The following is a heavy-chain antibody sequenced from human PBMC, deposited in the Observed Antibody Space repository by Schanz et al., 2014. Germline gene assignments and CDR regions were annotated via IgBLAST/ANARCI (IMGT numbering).Heavy chain of an antibody. D-gene: IGHD3-16*01. Sequence: QVQLVESGGGLVKPGGSLRLSCAASGFTFSDHFMSWTRQAPRKGLAWISYITTSTSYTNYADSVKGRFTISRDNAKKSLFLQMNSLRAEDTAVCYCARLGRMGALDIWGQGTMVTVSS. CDR3: ARLGRMGALDI. CDR1: GFTFSDHF. J-gene: IGHJ3*02. V-gene: IGHV3-11*06. CDR2: ITTSTSYT.